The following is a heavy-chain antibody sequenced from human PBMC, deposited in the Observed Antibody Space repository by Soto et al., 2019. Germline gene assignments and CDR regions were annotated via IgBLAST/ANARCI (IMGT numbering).Heavy chain of an antibody. CDR1: GFTFSNFV. V-gene: IGHV3-23*01. CDR3: TKASSDRHHMDV. Sequence: GGSLRLSCAASGFTFSNFVMRWVRQTPGKGLEWVSTITATGGDTYYTDSVKGRFTISRDNSKNTLYLQMSSLRAEDTALYYCTKASSDRHHMDVWGQGTTVTVSS. CDR2: ITATGGDT. J-gene: IGHJ6*02.